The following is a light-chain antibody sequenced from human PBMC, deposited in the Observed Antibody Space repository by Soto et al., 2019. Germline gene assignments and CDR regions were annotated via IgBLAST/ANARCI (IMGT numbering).Light chain of an antibody. V-gene: IGKV1-33*01. Sequence: DIQMTQSPSSLSASVGDRVTITCQASQNINNYLNWYQQKPGRAPKLLIYDASNLEAGVPSRFSGSGSGTGFTLTISSLQPDDFATYYCQQYNHYSGLTFGGGTKVDIK. CDR2: DAS. CDR3: QQYNHYSGLT. CDR1: QNINNY. J-gene: IGKJ4*01.